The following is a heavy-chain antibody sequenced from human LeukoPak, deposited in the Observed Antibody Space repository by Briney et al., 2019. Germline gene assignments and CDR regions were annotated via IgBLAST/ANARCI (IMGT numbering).Heavy chain of an antibody. CDR1: GGSISSSSYY. Sequence: SETLSLTCTVSGGSISSSSYYWGWIRQPPGTGLEWIGNIFYSGNTYYNPSLRSRVTISLDTSKNQFSLKLSSVTAADTAVYYCARDPRCSGGSCYSVRGRNFDYWGQGTLVTVSS. J-gene: IGHJ4*02. D-gene: IGHD2-15*01. V-gene: IGHV4-39*07. CDR3: ARDPRCSGGSCYSVRGRNFDY. CDR2: IFYSGNT.